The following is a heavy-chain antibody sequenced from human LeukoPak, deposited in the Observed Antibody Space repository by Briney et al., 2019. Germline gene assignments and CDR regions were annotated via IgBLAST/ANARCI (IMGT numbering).Heavy chain of an antibody. CDR3: VRGPYGASISKWFDP. D-gene: IGHD4/OR15-4a*01. V-gene: IGHV4-59*01. Sequence: PSETLSLTCTVSDGSISGYSGSWIRQPPGKGLEWIGYIYYSGDTNYNPSLKSRVTLSVDTSRNLLSLQLTSVTTADTAVYFCVRGPYGASISKWFDPWGQGTLVIVSS. J-gene: IGHJ5*02. CDR1: DGSISGYS. CDR2: IYYSGDT.